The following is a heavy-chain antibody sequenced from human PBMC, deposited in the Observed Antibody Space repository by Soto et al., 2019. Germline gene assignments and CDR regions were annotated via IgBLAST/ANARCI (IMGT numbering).Heavy chain of an antibody. Sequence: PSETLSLTCTVSGGSISSYYWSWIRQPPGKGLEWIGYIYYSGSTNYNPSLKSRVTISVDTSKNQFSLKLSSVTAADTAVYYCARVDTAMEPSYYGMDVWGQGTTVTVS. CDR3: ARVDTAMEPSYYGMDV. V-gene: IGHV4-59*01. J-gene: IGHJ6*02. CDR1: GGSISSYY. D-gene: IGHD5-18*01. CDR2: IYYSGST.